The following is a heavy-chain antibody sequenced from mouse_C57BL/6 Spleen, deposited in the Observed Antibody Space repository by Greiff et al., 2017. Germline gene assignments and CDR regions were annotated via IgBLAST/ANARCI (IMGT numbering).Heavy chain of an antibody. V-gene: IGHV6-6*01. CDR3: TRVPLTSWYFDV. CDR2: ISNKANNHAT. D-gene: IGHD5-1*01. Sequence: EVMLVESGGGLVQPGGSMKLSCAASGFTFSDAWMDWVRQSPEKGLEWVAEISNKANNHATHYAESVKGRFTISRDDSKCSVYLHMSSLRAEDTGIYCCTRVPLTSWYFDVWGTGTTVTVSS. CDR1: GFTFSDAW. J-gene: IGHJ1*03.